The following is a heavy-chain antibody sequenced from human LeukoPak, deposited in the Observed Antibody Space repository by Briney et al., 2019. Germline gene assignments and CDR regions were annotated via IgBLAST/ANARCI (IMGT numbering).Heavy chain of an antibody. CDR2: INPNSGDT. Sequence: GASVKVSCKASGYTFTGYYMHWVRQAPGQGLEWMGWINPNSGDTNYAQNFQGRVTMTRDTSISTAHMELRRLRSDDTAVYYCASHLNSAYWGQGTLVTVSS. CDR3: ASHLNSAY. D-gene: IGHD2/OR15-2a*01. J-gene: IGHJ4*02. V-gene: IGHV1-2*02. CDR1: GYTFTGYY.